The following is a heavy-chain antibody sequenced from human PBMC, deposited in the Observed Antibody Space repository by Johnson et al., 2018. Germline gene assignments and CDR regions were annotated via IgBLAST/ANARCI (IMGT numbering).Heavy chain of an antibody. J-gene: IGHJ6*02. CDR1: GFTFNTCA. V-gene: IGHV3-23*04. CDR3: AKYVVVVPVSYGLDV. Sequence: VQLVQSGGGLVQPGGSLRLSCATSGFTFNTCAMNWVRQAPGKGLEWVSGISASGDTTWYSDSVKGRFAISRDNSKNTLSLQMNGLRADDTAIYYCAKYVVVVPVSYGLDVWGQGTTVTVSS. D-gene: IGHD2-2*01. CDR2: ISASGDTT.